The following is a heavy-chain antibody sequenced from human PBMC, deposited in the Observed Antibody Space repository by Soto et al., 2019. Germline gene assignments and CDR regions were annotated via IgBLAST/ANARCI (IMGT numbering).Heavy chain of an antibody. CDR3: ARRDTSGFLRYFDN. V-gene: IGHV1-69*06. CDR2: IVPNVGTV. CDR1: GGTFSSFINYP. J-gene: IGHJ4*02. Sequence: SVKVSCKSSGGTFSSFINYPINWVRQAPGQGLEWMGGIVPNVGTVNYAQKFRGKVTITADKSTGTAYMELSSLRSEDTALYYGARRDTSGFLRYFDNWGQGTQVTVSS. D-gene: IGHD3-3*01.